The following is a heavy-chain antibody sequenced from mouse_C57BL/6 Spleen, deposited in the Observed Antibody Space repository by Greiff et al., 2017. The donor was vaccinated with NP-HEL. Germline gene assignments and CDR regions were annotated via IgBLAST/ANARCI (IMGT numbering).Heavy chain of an antibody. V-gene: IGHV5-4*01. CDR2: ISDGGGYT. Sequence: EVKLVESGGGLVKPGGSLKLSCAASGFTFSSYAMSWVRQTPGKRLEWVATISDGGGYTYYPDNVKGRFTISRDNAKNNLYLQMSHLKAEDTAMYYCARETRAMDDWGQGTSVTVSS. CDR3: ARETRAMDD. CDR1: GFTFSSYA. J-gene: IGHJ4*01.